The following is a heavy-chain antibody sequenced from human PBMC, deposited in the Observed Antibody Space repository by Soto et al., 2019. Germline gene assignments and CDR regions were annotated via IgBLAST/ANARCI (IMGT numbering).Heavy chain of an antibody. D-gene: IGHD3-16*01. CDR2: IYPGDSDT. CDR1: GYRFSSYW. J-gene: IGHJ6*02. Sequence: PGESLKISCKGSGYRFSSYWIAWVRQMPGEGLEWMGIIYPGDSDTRYSPSFEGQVTISADKSNSTAYLQWSSLKASDTAMYYCARQGSNGAYYYYGMDVWGQGTTVTV. V-gene: IGHV5-51*01. CDR3: ARQGSNGAYYYYGMDV.